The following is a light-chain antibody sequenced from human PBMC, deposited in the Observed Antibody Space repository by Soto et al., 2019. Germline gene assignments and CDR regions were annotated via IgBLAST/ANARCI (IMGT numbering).Light chain of an antibody. J-gene: IGKJ4*01. V-gene: IGKV3-20*01. CDR1: QSVSSNY. CDR3: QQYGSSPLT. CDR2: GAS. Sequence: EIVLTQSPGTLSLSPGERATLSCRASQSVSSNYVAWYQQKPGQAPRLLIYGASSSATGIPDRFSGSGSGTDFTLTISRLEPEDFAVYYCQQYGSSPLTFGGGTKVEI.